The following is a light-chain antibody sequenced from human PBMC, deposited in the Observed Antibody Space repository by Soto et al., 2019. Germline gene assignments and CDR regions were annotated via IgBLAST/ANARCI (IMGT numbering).Light chain of an antibody. CDR3: QQYNNWPRT. CDR1: QSVSSSY. Sequence: EIVLTQSPGTLSLSPGERATLSCRASQSVSSSYLAWYQQKPGQAPRLLIYGASSRATGIPDRFSGSGSGTDFTLTISRLEPEDFAAYYCQQYNNWPRTFGQGTKVDI. J-gene: IGKJ1*01. CDR2: GAS. V-gene: IGKV3-20*01.